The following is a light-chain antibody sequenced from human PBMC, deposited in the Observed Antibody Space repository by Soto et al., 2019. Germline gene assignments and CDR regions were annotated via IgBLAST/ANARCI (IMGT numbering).Light chain of an antibody. V-gene: IGKV3-20*01. CDR2: GAS. CDR1: QSVSSSY. J-gene: IGKJ2*01. Sequence: EIVLTQSPGTLSLSPGERATLSCRASQSVSSSYVAWYQQHPGQAHRLLIYGASSRATGIPDRFSGSGSGTDFTLTISRLEPEDFAVYFCQQYGSSPYTFGQGTKLEIK. CDR3: QQYGSSPYT.